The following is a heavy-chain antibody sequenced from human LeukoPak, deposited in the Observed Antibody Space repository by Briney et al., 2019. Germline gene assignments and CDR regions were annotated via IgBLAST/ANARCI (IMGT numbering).Heavy chain of an antibody. Sequence: SETLSLTCAVYGGSFSGYYWSWIRQPPGKGLEWIGEINHSGSTNYNPSLKSRVTISVDTSKSQFSLKLSSVTAADTAVYYCARGRAAAGGDYWGQGVLVTVSS. CDR2: INHSGST. V-gene: IGHV4-34*01. CDR1: GGSFSGYY. J-gene: IGHJ4*02. CDR3: ARGRAAAGGDY. D-gene: IGHD6-13*01.